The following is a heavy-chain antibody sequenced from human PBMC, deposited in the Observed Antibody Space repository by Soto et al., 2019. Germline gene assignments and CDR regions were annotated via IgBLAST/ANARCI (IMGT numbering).Heavy chain of an antibody. D-gene: IGHD1-20*01. Sequence: SENLSLTCAVSGGSISSGGYSWSWIRQPPGKGLEWIGYIYHSGSTYYNPSLKSRVTISVDRSKNQFSLKLSSVTAADTAVYYCARDNSAFDYCGHGTLVTVS. CDR1: GGSISSGGYS. CDR3: ARDNSAFDY. CDR2: IYHSGST. V-gene: IGHV4-30-2*01. J-gene: IGHJ4*01.